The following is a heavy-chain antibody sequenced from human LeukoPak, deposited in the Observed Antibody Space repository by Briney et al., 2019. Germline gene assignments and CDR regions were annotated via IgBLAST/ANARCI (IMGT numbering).Heavy chain of an antibody. J-gene: IGHJ4*02. CDR3: ARHVHSSSWFDY. CDR1: GGSIGSYY. V-gene: IGHV4-59*08. D-gene: IGHD6-13*01. CDR2: IYYSGST. Sequence: SETLSLTCTVSGGSIGSYYWSWIRQPPGKGLEWIGYIYYSGSTNYNPSLKSRVTISVDTSKNQFSLKLSSVTAADTAVYYCARHVHSSSWFDYWGQGTLVTVSS.